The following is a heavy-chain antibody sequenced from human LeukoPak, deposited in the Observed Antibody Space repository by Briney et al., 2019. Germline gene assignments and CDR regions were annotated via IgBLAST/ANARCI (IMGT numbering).Heavy chain of an antibody. J-gene: IGHJ3*02. Sequence: PGGSLRLSCAASGFTFSSYVMSWLRQAPGKGLDWVSAISGSGGSTYYADSVKGRFTISRDNSKNTLYLQMNSLRAEDTAVYYCAKLHYDILTGYFPDAFDIWGQGTMVTVSS. CDR2: ISGSGGST. CDR3: AKLHYDILTGYFPDAFDI. V-gene: IGHV3-23*01. D-gene: IGHD3-9*01. CDR1: GFTFSSYV.